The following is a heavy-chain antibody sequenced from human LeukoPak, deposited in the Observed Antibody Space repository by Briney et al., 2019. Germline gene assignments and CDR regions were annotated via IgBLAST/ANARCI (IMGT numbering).Heavy chain of an antibody. CDR3: ARVVPPTDYGSGSYFWDPYYFDY. J-gene: IGHJ4*02. V-gene: IGHV3-7*03. CDR2: IKQDGSEK. CDR1: GFTFSNYW. D-gene: IGHD3-10*01. Sequence: GGSLRLSCAASGFTFSNYWMNWVRLAPGKGLEWVAKIKQDGSEKYYVDSVKGRFTISIDSAKNSLCLQMNSLRAEDTAVYYCARVVPPTDYGSGSYFWDPYYFDYWGQGTLVTVSS.